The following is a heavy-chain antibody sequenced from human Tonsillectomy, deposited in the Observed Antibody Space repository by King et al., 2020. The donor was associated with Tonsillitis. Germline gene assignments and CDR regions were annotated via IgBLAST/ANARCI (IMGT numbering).Heavy chain of an antibody. CDR2: ISSSSSYI. CDR1: GITFSSYS. CDR3: ASRAGGGFDH. Sequence: QLVQSGGGLVKPGGSLRLSCAASGITFSSYSMNWVRQAPGKGLEWVSSISSSSSYIYYADSVQGRFTISRDNAKKSLYLQMNSLTGEDTAVYYCASRAGGGFDHWGQGTLVTVSS. V-gene: IGHV3-21*01. D-gene: IGHD4-23*01. J-gene: IGHJ4*02.